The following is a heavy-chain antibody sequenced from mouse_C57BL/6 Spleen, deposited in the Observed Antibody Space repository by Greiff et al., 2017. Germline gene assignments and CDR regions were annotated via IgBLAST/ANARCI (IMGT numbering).Heavy chain of an antibody. CDR1: GYAFSSSW. V-gene: IGHV1-82*01. Sequence: VKLMESGPELVKPGASVKISCKASGYAFSSSWMNWVKQRPGKGLEWIGRIYPGDGDTNYHGKFKGKATLTADKSSSTAYMHLSSLTSDDSAVYFCARFRSSYDYFDYWGQGTTLTVSS. CDR2: IYPGDGDT. J-gene: IGHJ2*01. D-gene: IGHD1-1*01. CDR3: ARFRSSYDYFDY.